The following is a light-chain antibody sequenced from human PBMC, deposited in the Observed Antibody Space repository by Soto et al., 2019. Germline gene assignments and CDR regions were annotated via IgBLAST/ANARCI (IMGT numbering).Light chain of an antibody. CDR1: QNIYTW. V-gene: IGKV1-5*03. Sequence: DYQVTQSPSTLSASVGDRVPIPCRASQNIYTWLAWYPQPPGIAPQLLIHEASTLESGVPSRCSGSGYGTEFALTISGLQPEDSATYYCQQYERYSTFGQGTKVDIK. J-gene: IGKJ1*01. CDR2: EAS. CDR3: QQYERYST.